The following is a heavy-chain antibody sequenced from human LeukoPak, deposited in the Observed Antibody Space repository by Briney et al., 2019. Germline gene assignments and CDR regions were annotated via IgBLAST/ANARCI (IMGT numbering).Heavy chain of an antibody. D-gene: IGHD1-20*01. CDR1: GFTFSSYW. V-gene: IGHV3-7*01. CDR3: ARDRYNWNGDFDY. J-gene: IGHJ4*02. CDR2: IKQDGSNK. Sequence: GGSLRLSCAASGFTFSSYWMSWVRQAPGKGLEWVANIKQDGSNKYYADSVKGRFTISRDNSKNTLYLQMNSLRAEDTAVYYCARDRYNWNGDFDYWGQGTLVTVSS.